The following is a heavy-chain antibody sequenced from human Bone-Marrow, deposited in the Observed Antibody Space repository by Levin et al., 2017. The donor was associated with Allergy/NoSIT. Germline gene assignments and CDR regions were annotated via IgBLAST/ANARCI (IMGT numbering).Heavy chain of an antibody. CDR2: IKQDGSEK. CDR3: ARVAKGVRGVIYYYYYGMDG. V-gene: IGHV3-7*01. D-gene: IGHD3-10*01. CDR1: GFTFSSYW. J-gene: IGHJ6*02. Sequence: GGSLRLSCAASGFTFSSYWMSWVRQAPGKGLEWVANIKQDGSEKYYVDSVKGRFTISRDNAKNSLYLQMNSLRAEDTAVYYCARVAKGVRGVIYYYYYGMDGWGQGTTVTVSS.